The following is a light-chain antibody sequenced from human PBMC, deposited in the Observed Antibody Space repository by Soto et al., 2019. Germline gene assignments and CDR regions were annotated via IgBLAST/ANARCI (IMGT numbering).Light chain of an antibody. J-gene: IGLJ1*01. V-gene: IGLV2-14*03. CDR1: SGDIGGYNY. CDR3: SSYTSSSTKV. Sequence: QSALTQPASVSGSPGQSITISCTGTSGDIGGYNYVSWYQHYPGKAPKLIIYDVSNRPSGVSDRFSGSKSDNTASLTISGLHAEDEADYYCSSYTSSSTKVFGTGTKLTVL. CDR2: DVS.